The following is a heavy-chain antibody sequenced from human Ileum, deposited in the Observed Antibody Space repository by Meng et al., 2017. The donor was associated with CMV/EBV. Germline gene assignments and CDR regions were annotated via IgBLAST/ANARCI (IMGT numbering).Heavy chain of an antibody. D-gene: IGHD2-2*02. J-gene: IGHJ4*02. CDR3: VRDQHYCTNTTCHKFYFDS. CDR1: GVTYKTYD. CDR2: IRYVGANK. V-gene: IGHV3-30*02. Sequence: GESLKISCTVSGVTYKTYDIHWVRQGPGKRLEWVAFIRYVGANKYADSVKGRFTISRDNSKSTVYPQMNSLKPGDTGLYYCVRDQHYCTNTTCHKFYFDSWGQGLLVTVSS.